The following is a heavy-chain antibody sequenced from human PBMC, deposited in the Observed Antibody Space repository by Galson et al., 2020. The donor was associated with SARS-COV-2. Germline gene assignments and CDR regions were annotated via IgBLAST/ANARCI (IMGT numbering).Heavy chain of an antibody. Sequence: GESLKISCAASGFTYSSYYMNWVRQAPGKGLEWVSSISSSSGYIYYADSVKGRFTISRDNAKNSLYLQMNSLRAEDTAVYYCARADSWGQGTLVTISS. CDR1: GFTYSSYY. CDR3: ARADS. J-gene: IGHJ5*01. CDR2: ISSSSGYI. V-gene: IGHV3-21*01.